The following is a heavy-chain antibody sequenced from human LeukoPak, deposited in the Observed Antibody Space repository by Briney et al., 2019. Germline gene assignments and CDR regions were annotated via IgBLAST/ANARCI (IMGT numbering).Heavy chain of an antibody. CDR1: GYTFTNYH. CDR2: MNPNSGNT. V-gene: IGHV1-8*03. Sequence: ASVKVSCKASGYTFTNYHINWVRQATGQGLEWMGWMNPNSGNTAYAQKFQGRVTITTSTSISTAYMELSSLRTDDTAVYYCTRGRATVTTHWLDPWGQGTLVTVSS. D-gene: IGHD4-17*01. CDR3: TRGRATVTTHWLDP. J-gene: IGHJ5*02.